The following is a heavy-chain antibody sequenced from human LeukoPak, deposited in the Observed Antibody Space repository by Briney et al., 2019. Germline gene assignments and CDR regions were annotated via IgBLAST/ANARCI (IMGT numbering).Heavy chain of an antibody. D-gene: IGHD6-19*01. CDR3: ARLYSTGWFGDY. CDR2: IYSGGST. V-gene: IGHV3-66*04. Sequence: PWGSLRLSGAASGFTVSSNYMSWVRQAPGKGLEWVSIIYSGGSTYYADSVKGRFTISRDNSKNTLHLQMNSLRADDTAVYYCARLYSTGWFGDYWGQGTLVTVSS. CDR1: GFTVSSNY. J-gene: IGHJ4*02.